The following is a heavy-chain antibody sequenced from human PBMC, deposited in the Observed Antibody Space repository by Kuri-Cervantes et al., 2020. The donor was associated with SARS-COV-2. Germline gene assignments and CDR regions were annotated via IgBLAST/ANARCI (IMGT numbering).Heavy chain of an antibody. CDR2: FDPEDGET. Sequence: ASVTVSCKVSGYTLTELSMHWVRQAPGKGLEWMGGFDPEDGETIYAQKFQGRVTITADESTSTAYMELSSLRSEDTAVYYCARDCGDCYNDDAFDIWGQGTMVTVSS. V-gene: IGHV1-24*01. D-gene: IGHD2-21*02. J-gene: IGHJ3*02. CDR3: ARDCGDCYNDDAFDI. CDR1: GYTLTELS.